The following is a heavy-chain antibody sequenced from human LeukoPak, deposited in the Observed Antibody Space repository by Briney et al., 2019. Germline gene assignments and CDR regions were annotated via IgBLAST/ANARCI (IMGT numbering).Heavy chain of an antibody. V-gene: IGHV4-30-4*08. CDR3: ARGRPFDY. J-gene: IGHJ4*02. Sequence: SWVRQPPGKGLEWIGYIYYRGSTYYNPSLKSRITISEDTSKNQFSLKLSSVTAADTAVYYCARGRPFDYWGQGTLVTVSS. CDR2: IYYRGST.